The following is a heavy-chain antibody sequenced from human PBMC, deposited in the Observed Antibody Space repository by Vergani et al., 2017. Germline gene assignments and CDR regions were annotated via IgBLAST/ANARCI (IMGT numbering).Heavy chain of an antibody. J-gene: IGHJ3*01. Sequence: QVQLQASGPGRVKPSQTLSLTCTMSGGSISAGYYFLSWIRQPAGKGLEWLGHISASGNASHSPSLKTRVSMSVDTSKNQFSLTVSSVTAADTASYFCARRSGGYYSGGKVHPLRTAFDVWGHGTVVTVSS. D-gene: IGHD2-15*01. CDR3: ARRSGGYYSGGKVHPLRTAFDV. CDR1: GGSISAGYYF. V-gene: IGHV4-61*02. CDR2: ISASGNA.